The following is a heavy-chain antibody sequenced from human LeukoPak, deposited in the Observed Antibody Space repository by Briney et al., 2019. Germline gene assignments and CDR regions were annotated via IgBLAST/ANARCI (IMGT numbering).Heavy chain of an antibody. J-gene: IGHJ4*02. Sequence: GGSLRLSCAASGFTVSDNYMSWVRQAPGKGLEWVSVTYSDGSTYYADSVKGRFSISRDNSKNTLYLQMNSLRAEDTAVYYCARDYGGLYYYDSSGYFYWGQGTLVTVSS. CDR2: TYSDGST. V-gene: IGHV3-66*01. D-gene: IGHD3-22*01. CDR3: ARDYGGLYYYDSSGYFY. CDR1: GFTVSDNY.